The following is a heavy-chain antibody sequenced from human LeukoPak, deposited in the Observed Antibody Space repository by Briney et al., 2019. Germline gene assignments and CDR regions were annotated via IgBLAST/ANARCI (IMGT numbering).Heavy chain of an antibody. V-gene: IGHV4-39*01. CDR1: GFTFSSYW. CDR2: IYYSGST. Sequence: PGGSLRLSCAASGFTFSSYWMHWVRQAPGKGLEWIGSIYYSGSTYYNPSLKSRVTISVDTSKNQFSLKLSSVTAADTAVYYCARHVTVGATQYYFDYWGQGTLVTVSS. D-gene: IGHD1-26*01. J-gene: IGHJ4*02. CDR3: ARHVTVGATQYYFDY.